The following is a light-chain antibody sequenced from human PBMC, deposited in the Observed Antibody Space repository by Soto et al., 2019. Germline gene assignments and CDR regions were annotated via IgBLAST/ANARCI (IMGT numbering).Light chain of an antibody. CDR1: QSISSW. CDR3: QQYNSYPYT. Sequence: DTPMTQSPSTLSASVGDRVTITCRASQSISSWLAWYQQKPGKAPKLLIYKASSLESGVPSRFSGSGSGTEFTLTISSLQPDDFATYYRQQYNSYPYTFGQGTKLEIK. CDR2: KAS. V-gene: IGKV1-5*03. J-gene: IGKJ2*01.